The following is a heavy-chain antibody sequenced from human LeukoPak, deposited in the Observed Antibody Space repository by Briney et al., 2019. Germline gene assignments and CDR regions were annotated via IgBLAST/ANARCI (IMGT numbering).Heavy chain of an antibody. J-gene: IGHJ4*02. D-gene: IGHD3-10*01. CDR1: GYTFTTYW. V-gene: IGHV5-51*01. CDR3: ARNYGSGNYYTPSDY. Sequence: GESLKISFKGSGYTFTTYWIAWVRQMPGKGLEWMGIIYPGDYDTRYSPSFQGQVTISADKSISTAYLQWSKLKASDTAMYYCARNYGSGNYYTPSDYWGQGTLVTVSS. CDR2: IYPGDYDT.